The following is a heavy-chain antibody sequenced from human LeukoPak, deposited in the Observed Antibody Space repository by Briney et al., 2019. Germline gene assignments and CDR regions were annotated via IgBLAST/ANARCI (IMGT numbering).Heavy chain of an antibody. V-gene: IGHV3-30*18. CDR3: AKGGVPFGYFDWSYFDY. Sequence: GGSLRLSCAASGFTFSSYGMHWVRQAPGKGLEWVAVISYDGSNKYYADPVKGRFTISRDNSKNTLYLQMNSLRAEDTAVYYCAKGGVPFGYFDWSYFDYWGQGTLVTVSS. CDR1: GFTFSSYG. CDR2: ISYDGSNK. D-gene: IGHD3-9*01. J-gene: IGHJ4*02.